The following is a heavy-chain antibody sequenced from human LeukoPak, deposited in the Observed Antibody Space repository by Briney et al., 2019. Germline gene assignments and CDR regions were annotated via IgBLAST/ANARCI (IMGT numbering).Heavy chain of an antibody. Sequence: KPSETLSLTCIVSGSISSYYWTWVRQPPGKGLEWIGHSYFTGNPNYNPSLKSRVTISVDPPKNQFSLKLTSVTAADTAVYYCAGLRSTVARASFDYWGQGILVTVSS. CDR3: AGLRSTVARASFDY. J-gene: IGHJ4*02. CDR2: SYFTGNP. D-gene: IGHD4-23*01. CDR1: GSISSYY. V-gene: IGHV4-59*08.